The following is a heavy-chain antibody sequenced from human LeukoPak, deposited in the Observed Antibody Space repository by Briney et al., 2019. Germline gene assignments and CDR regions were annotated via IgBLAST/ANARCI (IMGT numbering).Heavy chain of an antibody. V-gene: IGHV1-69*13. CDR3: ARAPPTYCSGGSCYYYYYMDV. CDR1: GGTFSSYA. J-gene: IGHJ6*03. D-gene: IGHD2-15*01. Sequence: SVKVSCKASGGTFSSYAISWVRQAPGQGLEWMGGIIPIFGTANYAQKFQGRVTITADESTSTAYMELSSLRSEDTAVYYCARAPPTYCSGGSCYYYYYMDVWGKGTTVTISS. CDR2: IIPIFGTA.